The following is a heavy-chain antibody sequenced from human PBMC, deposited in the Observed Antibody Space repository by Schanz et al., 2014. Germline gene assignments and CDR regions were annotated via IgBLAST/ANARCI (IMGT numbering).Heavy chain of an antibody. Sequence: QVQLVESGGNLVKPGGSLRLSCAASGFRFSDYYMSWIRQAPGKGLEWISYISRKSEYTNYADSLRGRFTISRDDAKNSLYLQMNSLRAEDTGIYYCARIIIPAEVVGATWAFDVWGQGTMVTVSS. CDR1: GFRFSDYY. D-gene: IGHD1-26*01. J-gene: IGHJ3*01. V-gene: IGHV3-11*06. CDR2: ISRKSEYT. CDR3: ARIIIPAEVVGATWAFDV.